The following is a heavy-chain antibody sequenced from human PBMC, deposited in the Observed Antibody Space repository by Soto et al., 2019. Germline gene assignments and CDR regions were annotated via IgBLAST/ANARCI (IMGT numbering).Heavy chain of an antibody. V-gene: IGHV3-21*01. CDR1: GFTFSSYS. CDR2: ISSSSSYI. Sequence: PGGSLRLSCAASGFTFSSYSMNWIRQAPGKGLEWVSSISSSSSYIYYADSVKGRFTISRDNAKNSLYLQMNSLRAEDTAVYYCARDLVTDIAAAGTFDYWGQGTLVTVS. CDR3: ARDLVTDIAAAGTFDY. J-gene: IGHJ4*02. D-gene: IGHD6-13*01.